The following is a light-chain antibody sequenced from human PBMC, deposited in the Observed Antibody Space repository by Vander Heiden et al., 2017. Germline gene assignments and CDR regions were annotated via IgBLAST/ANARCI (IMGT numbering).Light chain of an antibody. CDR1: HSLSSY. Sequence: DFQMPQSPSSLSASVGDRVTITCRAHHSLSSYLNWYHQKPGQAPKLLIYAASSLQSGVPSRFSGSGSGTDFTLTISSLQPEDVATYYCHQSYSTPLTFGGGTTVEIK. CDR3: HQSYSTPLT. V-gene: IGKV1-39*01. J-gene: IGKJ4*01. CDR2: AAS.